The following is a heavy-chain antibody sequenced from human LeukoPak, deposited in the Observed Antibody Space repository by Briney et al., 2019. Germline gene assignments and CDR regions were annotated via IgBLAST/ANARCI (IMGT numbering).Heavy chain of an antibody. J-gene: IGHJ6*02. V-gene: IGHV3-7*05. CDR1: GFTFSSYW. D-gene: IGHD6-13*01. CDR2: IKQDGSEK. CDR3: AREYSSSWYHGLDYYYYGMDV. Sequence: GGSLRLSCAASGFTFSSYWMSWVRQAPGKGLEWVANIKQDGSEKYYVDSVKGRFTISRDNAKNSLYLQMNSLRAEDTAVYYCAREYSSSWYHGLDYYYYGMDVWGQGTTVTVSS.